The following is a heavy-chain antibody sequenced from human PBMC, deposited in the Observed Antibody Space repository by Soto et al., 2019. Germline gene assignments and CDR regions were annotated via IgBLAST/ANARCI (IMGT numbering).Heavy chain of an antibody. CDR2: IYHSGST. V-gene: IGHV4-4*02. D-gene: IGHD2-21*02. J-gene: IGHJ3*02. CDR3: ARDDVVVTAGGAFDI. Sequence: LSLTCAVSGGSISSSNWWSWVRQPPGKGLEWIGEIYHSGSTNYNPSLKSRVTISVDKSKNQFSLKLSSVTAADTAVYYCARDDVVVTAGGAFDIWGQGTMVTVSS. CDR1: GGSISSSNW.